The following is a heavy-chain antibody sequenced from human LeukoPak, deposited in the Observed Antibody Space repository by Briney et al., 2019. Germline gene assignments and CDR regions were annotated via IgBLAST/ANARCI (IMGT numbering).Heavy chain of an antibody. J-gene: IGHJ4*02. CDR1: GYTFTGYY. Sequence: AAVKVTCKASGYTFTGYYMHLVRQAPGQGLEWMGLINPNSGGTNYAQKFQGRVTMTMDTSISTAYMELSRMRSDDTAVYYCARVTPYSGSYDVPFDYWGQGTLVTVSS. CDR2: INPNSGGT. CDR3: ARVTPYSGSYDVPFDY. V-gene: IGHV1-2*02. D-gene: IGHD1-26*01.